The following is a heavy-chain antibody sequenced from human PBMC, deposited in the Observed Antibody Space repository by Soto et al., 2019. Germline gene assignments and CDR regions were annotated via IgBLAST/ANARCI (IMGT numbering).Heavy chain of an antibody. CDR3: ARAGEYSSSETEFDP. V-gene: IGHV1-69*12. J-gene: IGHJ5*02. CDR1: GGTFSSYA. Sequence: QVQLVQSGAEVKKPGSSVKVSCKASGGTFSSYAISWVRQAPGQGLEWMGGIIPIFGTANYAQKFQGRVTIXAAXSXTTAYMELSSRRSEDTAVYYCARAGEYSSSETEFDPWGQGTLVTVSS. D-gene: IGHD6-6*01. CDR2: IIPIFGTA.